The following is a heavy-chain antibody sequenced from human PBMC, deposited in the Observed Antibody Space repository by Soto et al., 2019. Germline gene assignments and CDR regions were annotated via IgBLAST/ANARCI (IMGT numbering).Heavy chain of an antibody. Sequence: EVQLVESGGGLVQPGGSLRLSCAASGFTFSSYWMSWVRQAPGKGLEWVANIKQDGSEKYYVDSVKGRFTISRDNAKNSLYLQMNSLRAEDTAVYYCARDYYDSSGYTAGDAFDIWGQGTMVTVSS. D-gene: IGHD3-22*01. J-gene: IGHJ3*02. V-gene: IGHV3-7*03. CDR3: ARDYYDSSGYTAGDAFDI. CDR1: GFTFSSYW. CDR2: IKQDGSEK.